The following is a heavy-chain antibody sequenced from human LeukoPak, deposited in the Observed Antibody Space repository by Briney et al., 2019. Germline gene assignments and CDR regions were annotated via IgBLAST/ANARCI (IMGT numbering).Heavy chain of an antibody. Sequence: GGSLRLSCAASGFTFSSYAMHWVRQAPGKGLEWVAVITYDGSNKYYADSVKGRFTISRDNSKNTLYLQMNSLRAEDTAVYYCARYSSSWYYFDYWGQGTLVTVSS. CDR2: ITYDGSNK. D-gene: IGHD6-13*01. CDR1: GFTFSSYA. CDR3: ARYSSSWYYFDY. J-gene: IGHJ4*02. V-gene: IGHV3-30-3*01.